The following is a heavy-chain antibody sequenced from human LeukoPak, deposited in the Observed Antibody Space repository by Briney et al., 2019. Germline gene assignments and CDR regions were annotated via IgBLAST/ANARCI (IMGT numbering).Heavy chain of an antibody. Sequence: PGGSLRLSCAASGFTFSNYGIHWVRQAPGKGLEWVAVISYDGNNKYYADSVKGRFTISRDNSKNTLFLQMNSLRAEDTAVYYCATEEGANWGQGTLVTVSS. CDR1: GFTFSNYG. J-gene: IGHJ4*02. D-gene: IGHD4/OR15-4a*01. CDR2: ISYDGNNK. V-gene: IGHV3-30*03. CDR3: ATEEGAN.